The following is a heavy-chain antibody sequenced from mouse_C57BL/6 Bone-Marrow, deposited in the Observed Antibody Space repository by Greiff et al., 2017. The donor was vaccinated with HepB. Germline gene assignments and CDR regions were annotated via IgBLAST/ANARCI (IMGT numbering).Heavy chain of an antibody. J-gene: IGHJ1*03. D-gene: IGHD1-1*01. CDR2: IYPGSGST. CDR3: ARTTVVATYWYFDV. V-gene: IGHV1-55*01. CDR1: GYTFTSYW. Sequence: QVQLQQPGAELVKPGASVKMSCKASGYTFTSYWITWVKQRPGQGLEWIGDIYPGSGSTNYNEKFKSKATLTVDTSSSTAYMQLSSLTSEDSAVDYCARTTVVATYWYFDVWGTGTTVTVSS.